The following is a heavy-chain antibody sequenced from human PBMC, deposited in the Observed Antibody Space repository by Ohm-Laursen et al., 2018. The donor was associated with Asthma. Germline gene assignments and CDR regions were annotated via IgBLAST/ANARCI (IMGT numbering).Heavy chain of an antibody. V-gene: IGHV4-31*03. CDR3: VRDGRLRGSFDY. D-gene: IGHD3-10*01. Sequence: SQTLSLTCTVSGGSISSGHYYWTWIRQHPGKGLEWIGNIHYSGSTIYNPSLESRLTISVDTSKNQFSLNLSSVTAADTALYYCVRDGRLRGSFDYWGQGTLVTVSS. CDR2: IHYSGST. J-gene: IGHJ4*02. CDR1: GGSISSGHYY.